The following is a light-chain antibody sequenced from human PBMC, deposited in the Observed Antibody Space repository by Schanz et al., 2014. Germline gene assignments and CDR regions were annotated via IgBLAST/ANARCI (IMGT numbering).Light chain of an antibody. CDR1: QDISNY. CDR3: QQYDDRPMYT. V-gene: IGKV1-33*01. CDR2: DAS. Sequence: DIQMTQSPSSLSASVGDRVTITCQASQDISNYLNWYQQRPGKAPKLLIYDASKLDTGVPSRFSGSGSGTEFTFTISSLQPEDIATYFCQQYDDRPMYTFGQGTKLEIK. J-gene: IGKJ2*01.